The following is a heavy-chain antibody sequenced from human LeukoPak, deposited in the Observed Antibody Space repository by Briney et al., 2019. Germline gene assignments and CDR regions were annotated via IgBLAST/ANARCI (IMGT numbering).Heavy chain of an antibody. CDR2: IKQDGSEK. V-gene: IGHV3-7*03. J-gene: IGHJ4*02. D-gene: IGHD2-2*01. CDR3: ARDFRSRYCSSTSCYTFDY. Sequence: PGGSLRLSCAASGFTFSSYWMSWVRQAPGKGLEWVANIKQDGSEKYYVDSVKGRFTISRDNAKNSLYLQMNSLRAEDTALYYCARDFRSRYCSSTSCYTFDYWGQGTLVTVSS. CDR1: GFTFSSYW.